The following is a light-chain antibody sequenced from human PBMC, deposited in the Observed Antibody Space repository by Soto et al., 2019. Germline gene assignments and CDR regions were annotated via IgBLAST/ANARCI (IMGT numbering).Light chain of an antibody. V-gene: IGKV3-11*01. CDR2: EAS. J-gene: IGKJ1*01. CDR1: QSVRSY. CDR3: QQCTNWPWT. Sequence: EIVLTQSPATLSLSPGERATLSCRASQSVRSYLVWYQQKPGQAPRLLMYEASTRATGIPARFSGGGSGTDFTLTISSIEPEDSAVYYCQQCTNWPWTFGQGTKVDIK.